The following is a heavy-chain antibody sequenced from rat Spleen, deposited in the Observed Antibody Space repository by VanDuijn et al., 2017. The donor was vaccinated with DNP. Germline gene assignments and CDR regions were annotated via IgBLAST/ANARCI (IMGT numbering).Heavy chain of an antibody. D-gene: IGHD1-1*01. CDR1: AFSLADYS. CDR2: IWHGGST. J-gene: IGHJ2*01. Sequence: VQLRESGPGLLQPSQTLSLTCTVSAFSLADYSIHWVRQPPGEGLEWMGVIWHGGSTDYHSTPQSRLSISRDTSKSQVFLRMNSLQTEDTATYYCARDGQWDYLDYWGQGVMVTVSS. CDR3: ARDGQWDYLDY. V-gene: IGHV2S63*01.